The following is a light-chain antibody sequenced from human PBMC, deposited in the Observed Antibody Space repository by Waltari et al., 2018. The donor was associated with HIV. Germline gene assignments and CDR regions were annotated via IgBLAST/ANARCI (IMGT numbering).Light chain of an antibody. CDR1: QDISRW. J-gene: IGKJ1*01. V-gene: IGKV1-5*03. CDR2: KAS. CDR3: QQYNTYLWT. Sequence: DIQMTQSPSTLSASIGDTVTLTCRASQDISRWLAWYQQKPGEVPKLLVYKASRLGSGVPSRFSGSGSGTEFTLTINSLQPSDFATYYCQQYNTYLWTFGQGTKVEI.